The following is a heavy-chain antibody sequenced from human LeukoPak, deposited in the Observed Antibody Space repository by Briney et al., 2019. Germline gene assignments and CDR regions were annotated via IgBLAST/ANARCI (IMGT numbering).Heavy chain of an antibody. J-gene: IGHJ3*02. CDR3: ARTSTLYYDIWTGYAFDI. D-gene: IGHD3-9*01. Sequence: SETLSLTCTVSGGSISSYYWSWLRQPPGKGLEGIGYIYYSGSTNYNPSRKSRVTIPVDTSKNQFSLKLSSVTAADTAVYYCARTSTLYYDIWTGYAFDIWGQGTMVTVSS. CDR2: IYYSGST. CDR1: GGSISSYY. V-gene: IGHV4-59*01.